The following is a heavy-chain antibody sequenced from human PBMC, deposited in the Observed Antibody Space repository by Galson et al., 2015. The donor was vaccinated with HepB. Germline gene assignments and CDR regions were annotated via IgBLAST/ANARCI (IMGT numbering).Heavy chain of an antibody. V-gene: IGHV4-39*02. CDR2: IYYSGST. J-gene: IGHJ4*02. CDR1: GGSISSSSYY. Sequence: LSLTCTVSGGSISSSSYYWGWIRQPPGKGLEWIGSIYYSGSTYYNPSLKSRVTISVDTSKNQFSLKLSSVTAADTAVYYCAGDIAVAGTHFDYWGQGTLVTVSS. D-gene: IGHD6-19*01. CDR3: AGDIAVAGTHFDY.